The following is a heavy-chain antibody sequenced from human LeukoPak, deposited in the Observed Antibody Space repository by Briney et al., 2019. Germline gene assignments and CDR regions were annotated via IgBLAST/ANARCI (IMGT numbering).Heavy chain of an antibody. J-gene: IGHJ4*02. CDR1: GFTFSSYS. CDR3: ARAGPNPLLEWLGLYYFDY. V-gene: IGHV3-21*01. CDR2: ISSSSSYI. Sequence: GGSLRLSCAASGFTFSSYSMNWVRQAPGKGLEWVSSISSSSSYIYYADSVKGRFTISRDNAKNSLYLQMNSLRAEDTAVYYCARAGPNPLLEWLGLYYFDYWGQGTLVTVSS. D-gene: IGHD3-3*01.